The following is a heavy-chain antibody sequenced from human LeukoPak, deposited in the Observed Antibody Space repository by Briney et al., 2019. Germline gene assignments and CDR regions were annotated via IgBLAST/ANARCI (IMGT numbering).Heavy chain of an antibody. V-gene: IGHV3-30-3*01. CDR2: ISYDGSNK. CDR1: GFTFGSYA. D-gene: IGHD5-18*01. CDR3: ARVGTAMVRFYYFDY. J-gene: IGHJ4*02. Sequence: GGSLRLSCAASGFTFGSYAMHWVRQAPGKGLEWVAVISYDGSNKYYADSVKGRFTISRDNSKNTLYLQMNSLRAEDTAVYYCARVGTAMVRFYYFDYWGQGTLVTVSS.